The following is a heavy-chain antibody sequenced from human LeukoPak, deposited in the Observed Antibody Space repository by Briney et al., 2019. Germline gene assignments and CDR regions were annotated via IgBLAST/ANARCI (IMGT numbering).Heavy chain of an antibody. CDR1: GFTFSDYY. Sequence: GGSLRLSCAASGFTFSDYYMSWIRQAPGKGLEWVSYISSSGSTIYYADSVKGRFTISRDNAKSSLYLQMNSLRAEDAAVYSCARGGIPTGPYYYFYYMDVWGKGTAVAVSS. CDR3: ARGGIPTGPYYYFYYMDV. V-gene: IGHV3-11*04. D-gene: IGHD3-10*01. J-gene: IGHJ6*03. CDR2: ISSSGSTI.